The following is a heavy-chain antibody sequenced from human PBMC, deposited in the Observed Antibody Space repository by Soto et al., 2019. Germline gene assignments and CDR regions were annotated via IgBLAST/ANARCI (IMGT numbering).Heavy chain of an antibody. Sequence: PGGSLRLSCIASGFPFSNYAMSLVHQAPGKGLEWVSTISDNGANTFIGDSMKDHFDISRDNSKNTVFLHLSTVRAEDTAIYYCARAIGEDFFDYWGQGTPVTVSS. J-gene: IGHJ4*02. D-gene: IGHD2-2*02. CDR2: ISDNGANT. CDR3: ARAIGEDFFDY. CDR1: GFPFSNYA. V-gene: IGHV3-23*01.